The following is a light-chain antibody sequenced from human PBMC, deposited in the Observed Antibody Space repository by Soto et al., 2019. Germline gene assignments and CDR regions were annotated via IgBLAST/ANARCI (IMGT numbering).Light chain of an antibody. Sequence: DIQMTQSPSSLSASVGDTVTITCRASQGISNYLAWYQQRPGKVPQLLIFAASTLQSGVPSRFSGSGYGTEFALTNSSLLPEDVATYYCQNLDSAAFTFGPGTKVDIK. CDR1: QGISNY. CDR3: QNLDSAAFT. V-gene: IGKV1-27*01. J-gene: IGKJ3*01. CDR2: AAS.